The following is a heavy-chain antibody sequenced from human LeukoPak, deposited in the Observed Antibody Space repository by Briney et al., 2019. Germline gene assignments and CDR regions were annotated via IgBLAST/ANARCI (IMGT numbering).Heavy chain of an antibody. CDR1: GFTFSSYS. J-gene: IGHJ4*02. Sequence: PGGSLRLSCAASGFTFSSYSMNWVRQAPGKGLEWVSYISSRSSSIYYADSMKGRFTISRDNAKNSLYLQMNSLRAEDTAVYYCARSFDSSGYYYGVFDYWGQGTLVTVSS. CDR3: ARSFDSSGYYYGVFDY. V-gene: IGHV3-48*04. CDR2: ISSRSSSI. D-gene: IGHD3-22*01.